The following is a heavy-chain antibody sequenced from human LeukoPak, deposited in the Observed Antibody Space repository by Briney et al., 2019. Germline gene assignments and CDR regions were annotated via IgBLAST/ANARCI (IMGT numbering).Heavy chain of an antibody. CDR3: AKLSFGGVIVPPFFDY. J-gene: IGHJ4*02. D-gene: IGHD3-16*02. CDR2: ISGSGGST. Sequence: GGSLRLSCAASGFTFSSYAMSWVRQAPGKGLEWVSAISGSGGSTYYADSVKGRFTISRDNSKNTLYLQTNSLRAEDTAVYYCAKLSFGGVIVPPFFDYWGQGTLVTVSS. V-gene: IGHV3-23*01. CDR1: GFTFSSYA.